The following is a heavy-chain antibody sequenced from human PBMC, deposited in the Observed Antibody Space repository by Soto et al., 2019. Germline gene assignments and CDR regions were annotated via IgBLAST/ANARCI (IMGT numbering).Heavy chain of an antibody. CDR2: IIPIFGTA. Sequence: ASVKVSCKASGGTFSSYAISWVRQAPGQGLEWMGGIIPIFGTANYAQKFQGRVTITADESTSTAYMELSSLRSEDTAVYYCARGGDGYNLSDFYFDYWGQGTLVTVSS. CDR3: ARGGDGYNLSDFYFDY. CDR1: GGTFSSYA. J-gene: IGHJ4*02. D-gene: IGHD5-12*01. V-gene: IGHV1-69*13.